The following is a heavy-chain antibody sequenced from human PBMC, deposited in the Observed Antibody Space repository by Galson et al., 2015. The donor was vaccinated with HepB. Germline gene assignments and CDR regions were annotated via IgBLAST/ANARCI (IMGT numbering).Heavy chain of an antibody. CDR2: INSDGSST. CDR1: GFTFSSYW. Sequence: SLRLSCAASGFTFSSYWMHWVRQAPGKGLVWVSRINSDGSSTSYADSVKGRFTISRDNAKNTLYLQMNSLRAEDAAVYYCARDDNLGYFDYWGQGTLVTVSS. D-gene: IGHD1-1*01. J-gene: IGHJ4*02. V-gene: IGHV3-74*01. CDR3: ARDDNLGYFDY.